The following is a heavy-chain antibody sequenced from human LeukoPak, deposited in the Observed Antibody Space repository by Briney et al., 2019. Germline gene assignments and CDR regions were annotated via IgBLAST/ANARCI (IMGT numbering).Heavy chain of an antibody. D-gene: IGHD1-1*01. Sequence: GESLKISCKGSGYSFTNYWIGWVRQMPGKGLEWMGIIYPGDSETRYNASFQGQVTISADKSVSTACLQWNSLKASDTAMYYCARRGQLWSLDYWGQGTLVTVSS. CDR2: IYPGDSET. CDR1: GYSFTNYW. J-gene: IGHJ4*02. V-gene: IGHV5-51*01. CDR3: ARRGQLWSLDY.